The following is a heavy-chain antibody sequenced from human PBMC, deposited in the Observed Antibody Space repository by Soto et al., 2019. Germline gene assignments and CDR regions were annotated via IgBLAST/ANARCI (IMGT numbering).Heavy chain of an antibody. D-gene: IGHD5-12*01. CDR2: INTYNGMT. CDR3: AKSPRGEMATD. J-gene: IGHJ4*02. V-gene: IGHV1-18*01. Sequence: QVQLVQSGGEVKKPGASVTVSCKASGYTFINYHITWVRQAPGQGRAWMAWINTYNGMTDYAQRFQGRVTMTRDTSTSTAYMELRNLGSDDTAVYFCAKSPRGEMATDWGQGTLVTVSS. CDR1: GYTFINYH.